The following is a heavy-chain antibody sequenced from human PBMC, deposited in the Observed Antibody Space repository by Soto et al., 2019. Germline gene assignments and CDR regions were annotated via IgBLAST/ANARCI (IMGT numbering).Heavy chain of an antibody. D-gene: IGHD3-22*01. Sequence: GGSLRLSCAASGITFSNYPMSWVRQAPGKGLDWVSGISGSGDRTYYADSAKGRFSISKDISKNSLSLQLDSLGVEDTAVYFCVKDDGGYPSTAPHWGQGTLVTVSS. CDR2: ISGSGDRT. J-gene: IGHJ4*02. CDR3: VKDDGGYPSTAPH. CDR1: GITFSNYP. V-gene: IGHV3-23*01.